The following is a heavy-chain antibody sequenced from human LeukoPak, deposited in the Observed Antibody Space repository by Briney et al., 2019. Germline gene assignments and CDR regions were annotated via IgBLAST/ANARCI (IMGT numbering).Heavy chain of an antibody. V-gene: IGHV4-34*01. Sequence: PSETLSLTCAVYGGSFSDYFWGWIRQPPGKGLEWIGEINHSGRTYYNPSLKSRVTISVDTSKNQFSLKLSPVTAADTAVYYCARQMVRGALYYFDYWGQGTLVTVSS. CDR2: INHSGRT. D-gene: IGHD3-10*01. CDR1: GGSFSDYF. J-gene: IGHJ4*02. CDR3: ARQMVRGALYYFDY.